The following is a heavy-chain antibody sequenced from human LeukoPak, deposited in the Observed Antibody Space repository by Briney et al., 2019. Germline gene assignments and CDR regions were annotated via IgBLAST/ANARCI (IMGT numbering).Heavy chain of an antibody. J-gene: IGHJ4*02. CDR3: ARYGLGEGGNFLDY. D-gene: IGHD3-16*01. V-gene: IGHV4-31*03. CDR2: IYYSGST. CDR1: SGSITGGGSY. Sequence: SQTLSLTCTVSSGSITGGGSYWSWIRQHPGKGLEWIGYIYYSGSTYHNPSLKSRVTISMDTSKNQFSLKLSSVTAADTAVYYCARYGLGEGGNFLDYWGQGALVTVSS.